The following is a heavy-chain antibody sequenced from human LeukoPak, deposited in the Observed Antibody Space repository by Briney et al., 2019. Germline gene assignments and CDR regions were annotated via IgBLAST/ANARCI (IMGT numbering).Heavy chain of an antibody. D-gene: IGHD3-22*01. CDR2: IYIGGNT. J-gene: IGHJ4*02. CDR1: VLTVSSNC. V-gene: IGHV3-53*01. Sequence: GGSLRLSCAASVLTVSSNCMSWVRQAPGKGREGVSFIYIGGNTYYADSMKGRFAISRYNSKNTVHLLIKSLRAEATAMCYCAGRAGDYSLPYDYWGQGTLVTVSS. CDR3: AGRAGDYSLPYDY.